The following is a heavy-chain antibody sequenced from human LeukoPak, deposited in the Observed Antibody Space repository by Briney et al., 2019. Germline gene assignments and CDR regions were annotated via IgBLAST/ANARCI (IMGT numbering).Heavy chain of an antibody. J-gene: IGHJ3*02. CDR3: ARDCGYSGYELDAFDI. CDR1: GGTFSSYA. D-gene: IGHD5-12*01. V-gene: IGHV1-69*13. CDR2: IIPIFGTA. Sequence: ASVKVSCKASGGTFSSYAISWVRQAPGQGLEWMGGIIPIFGTANYAQKFQGRVTITADESTSTAYMELSSLRSEDTAVYYCARDCGYSGYELDAFDIWGQGTMVTVSS.